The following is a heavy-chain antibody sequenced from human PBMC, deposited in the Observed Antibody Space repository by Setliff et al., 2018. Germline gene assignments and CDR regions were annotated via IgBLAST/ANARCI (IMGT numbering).Heavy chain of an antibody. Sequence: SCAASGFSFSSYGMNWVRQAPEKGLEWVSYISSSSSTIYYADSVKGRFTISRDNAKNSLYLQMSDLRAEDTAVYYCAKDFWSGYVSYLDPWGQGTLVTVSS. CDR2: ISSSSSTI. J-gene: IGHJ5*02. D-gene: IGHD3-3*01. CDR1: GFSFSSYG. V-gene: IGHV3-48*01. CDR3: AKDFWSGYVSYLDP.